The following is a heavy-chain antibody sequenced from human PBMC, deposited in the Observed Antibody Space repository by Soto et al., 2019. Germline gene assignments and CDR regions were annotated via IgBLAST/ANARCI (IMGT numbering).Heavy chain of an antibody. J-gene: IGHJ6*02. CDR2: IIPILGIA. D-gene: IGHD2-15*01. Sequence: QVQLVQSGAEVKKPGSSVKVSCKASGGTFSSYTISWVRQAPGQGLEWMERIIPILGIADYAQNFQGRVTITADKSTSTAYMELSSLRSEDTAVYYCAREQVILGTYGMDVWGQGTTVTVSS. CDR3: AREQVILGTYGMDV. V-gene: IGHV1-69*08. CDR1: GGTFSSYT.